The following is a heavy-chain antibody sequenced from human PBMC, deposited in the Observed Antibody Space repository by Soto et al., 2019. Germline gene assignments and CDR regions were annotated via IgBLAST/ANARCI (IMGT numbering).Heavy chain of an antibody. CDR3: ARGFRGVYFDF. Sequence: QVQLQESGPRLVKPSQTLSLTCTVSGGSITSVDYYWSWIRQPPGKGLEWIGYIYYSATTYYNPSLKSRLTISIDTSKNQFSLKLSSVTAADTAVYFCARGFRGVYFDFWGQGTLVTVSS. CDR1: GGSITSVDYY. J-gene: IGHJ4*02. CDR2: IYYSATT. V-gene: IGHV4-30-4*01. D-gene: IGHD3-10*01.